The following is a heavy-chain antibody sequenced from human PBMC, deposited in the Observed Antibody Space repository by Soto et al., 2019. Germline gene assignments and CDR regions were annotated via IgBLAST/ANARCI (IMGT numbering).Heavy chain of an antibody. J-gene: IGHJ5*02. Sequence: SETLSLTCAVSGGSISSAGYSWSWIRQPPGKGLEWIGYIYHSGSTYYNPSLKSRVTISVDRSKNQFSLKLSSVTAADTAVYYSARVPGPWGQGTLVTVS. CDR1: GGSISSAGYS. CDR2: IYHSGST. CDR3: ARVPGP. V-gene: IGHV4-30-2*01.